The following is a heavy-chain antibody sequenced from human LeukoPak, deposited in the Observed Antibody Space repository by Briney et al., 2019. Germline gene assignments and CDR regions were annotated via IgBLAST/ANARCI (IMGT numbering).Heavy chain of an antibody. J-gene: IGHJ4*02. CDR1: GFTFSSYA. V-gene: IGHV3-30-3*01. CDR2: ISYDGSNK. D-gene: IGHD1-26*01. CDR3: ATLPIVGATAEIDY. Sequence: GGSLRLSCAAPGFTFSSYAMHWVRQAPGKGLEWVAVISYDGSNKYYADSVKGRFTISRDNSKNTLYLQMNSLRAEDTAVYYCATLPIVGATAEIDYWGQGTLVTVSS.